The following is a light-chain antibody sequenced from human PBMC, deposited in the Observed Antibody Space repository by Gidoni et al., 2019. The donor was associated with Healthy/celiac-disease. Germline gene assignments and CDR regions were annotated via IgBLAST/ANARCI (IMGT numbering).Light chain of an antibody. V-gene: IGKV1-5*03. Sequence: DIQMTQSPSTLSASVGDRVTITCRASQSISSWLAWYQQKPGKAPKLLIYKASSLESGVPSRFSGSGSGTEFTLTISSLQPDDLATYYCQQYNSYSRTFXQXTKVEIK. J-gene: IGKJ1*01. CDR2: KAS. CDR1: QSISSW. CDR3: QQYNSYSRT.